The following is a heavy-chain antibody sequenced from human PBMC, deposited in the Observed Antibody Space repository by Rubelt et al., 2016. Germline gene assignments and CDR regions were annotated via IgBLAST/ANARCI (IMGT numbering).Heavy chain of an antibody. D-gene: IGHD3-16*01. J-gene: IGHJ6*02. V-gene: IGHV3-7*01. CDR3: ARDGGMGSLDV. CDR1: GFTFSSYW. Sequence: VQLVESGGGVVQPGRSLRLSCAASGFTFSSYWMSWVRQAPGKGLEWVANIKQDGSENDYVDSVKGRVTISRDNAKNSLYLQMNSLRAEDTAVYYCARDGGMGSLDVWGQGTTVTVSS. CDR2: IKQDGSEN.